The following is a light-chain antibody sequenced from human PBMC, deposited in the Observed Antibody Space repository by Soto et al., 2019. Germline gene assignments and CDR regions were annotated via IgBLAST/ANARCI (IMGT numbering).Light chain of an antibody. V-gene: IGLV2-14*01. J-gene: IGLJ3*02. CDR1: SSDIGDYNF. CDR2: EVT. Sequence: QSALTQPASVSGSPGQSITISCTGSSSDIGDYNFVSWYQQHPGKAPKLIIFEVTDRPSGVSDRFSGSKSGNTASLTISGLQAEDEGDYYCSSFTTISTWVFGGGTKLTVL. CDR3: SSFTTISTWV.